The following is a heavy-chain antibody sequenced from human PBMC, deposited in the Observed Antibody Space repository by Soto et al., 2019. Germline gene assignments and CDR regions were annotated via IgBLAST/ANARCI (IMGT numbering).Heavy chain of an antibody. Sequence: GASVKVSCKASGYTFTSYGISWVRQAPGQGLEWMGWISAYNGNTNYAQKLQGRVTMTTDTSTSTAYMELRSLRSDDTAVYYCAIDLFAQAHPSSGWYSLSTTDYWGQGTLVTVSS. CDR2: ISAYNGNT. V-gene: IGHV1-18*01. CDR3: AIDLFAQAHPSSGWYSLSTTDY. J-gene: IGHJ4*02. CDR1: GYTFTSYG. D-gene: IGHD6-19*01.